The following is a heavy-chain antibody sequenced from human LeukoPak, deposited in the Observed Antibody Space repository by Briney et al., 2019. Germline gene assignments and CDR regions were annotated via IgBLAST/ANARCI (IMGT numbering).Heavy chain of an antibody. J-gene: IGHJ4*02. D-gene: IGHD6-19*01. V-gene: IGHV4-39*01. CDR2: IYYSGST. Sequence: SETLSLTCTVSGVSVSSSGYYWGWIRQPPGKGLEWIGSIYYSGSTYYNPSLKSRVTISVDMSKNQFSLKLSSVTAADTAVYYCARLKWLEFYFDYWGQGTLVTVSS. CDR1: GVSVSSSGYY. CDR3: ARLKWLEFYFDY.